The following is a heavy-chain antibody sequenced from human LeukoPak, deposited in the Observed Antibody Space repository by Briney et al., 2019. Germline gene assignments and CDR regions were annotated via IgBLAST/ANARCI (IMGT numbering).Heavy chain of an antibody. Sequence: PETLSLTCAVYGGSFSGYYWSWIRQPPGKGLEWIGEINHSGSTNYNPSLKSRVTISVDTSKNQFSLKLSSVTAADTAVYYCARAVTTRYYFDYWGQGTLVTVSS. D-gene: IGHD4-17*01. J-gene: IGHJ4*02. CDR3: ARAVTTRYYFDY. CDR1: GGSFSGYY. CDR2: INHSGST. V-gene: IGHV4-34*01.